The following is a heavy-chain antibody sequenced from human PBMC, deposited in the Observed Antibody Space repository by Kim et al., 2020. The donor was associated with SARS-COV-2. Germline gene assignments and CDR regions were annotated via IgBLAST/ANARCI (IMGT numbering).Heavy chain of an antibody. CDR3: ARQARSVDY. V-gene: IGHV3-7*01. Sequence: GGSLRLSCAASGFTFSNHWMTWVRQAPGKGLEWVANIKSDGSDKNYVDSVKGRFTISRDNAKNSLYLQMSSLRPEDTAVYYCARQARSVDYWGQGTRVTVSS. CDR1: GFTFSNHW. D-gene: IGHD3-3*01. J-gene: IGHJ4*02. CDR2: IKSDGSDK.